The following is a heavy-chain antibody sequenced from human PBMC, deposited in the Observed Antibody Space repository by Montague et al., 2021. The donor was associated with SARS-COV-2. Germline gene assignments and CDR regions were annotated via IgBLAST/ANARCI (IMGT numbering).Heavy chain of an antibody. J-gene: IGHJ3*02. CDR1: GGSISSSSYY. Sequence: SETLSLTCTVSGGSISSSSYYWGWIRQPPGKGLEWIGSIYYSGSTYYNPSPKSRVTISVDTSKNQFSLKLSSATAADTAVYYCARHGLAGITIFGVVTPRGGFDIWGQGIMVTVSS. V-gene: IGHV4-39*01. D-gene: IGHD3-3*01. CDR2: IYYSGST. CDR3: ARHGLAGITIFGVVTPRGGFDI.